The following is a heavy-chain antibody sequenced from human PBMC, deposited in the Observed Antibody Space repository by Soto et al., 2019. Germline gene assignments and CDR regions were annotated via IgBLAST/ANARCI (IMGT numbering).Heavy chain of an antibody. Sequence: GESLKISCKGSGYSFTSYWIGWVRQMPGKGLEWMGIIYPGDSDTRYSPSFQGQVTISADKSISTAYLQWSSLKASDTAMYYCARHSEYSYGYVTDYYYSMDVWCKGTTVTRLL. CDR1: GYSFTSYW. CDR3: ARHSEYSYGYVTDYYYSMDV. V-gene: IGHV5-51*01. J-gene: IGHJ6*03. CDR2: IYPGDSDT. D-gene: IGHD5-18*01.